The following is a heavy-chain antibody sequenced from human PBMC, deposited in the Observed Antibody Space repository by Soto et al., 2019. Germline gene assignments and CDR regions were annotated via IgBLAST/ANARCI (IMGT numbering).Heavy chain of an antibody. CDR2: IIPIFGTA. J-gene: IGHJ6*02. CDR1: GGTFSSYA. V-gene: IGHV1-69*13. Sequence: SVKVSCKASGGTFSSYAISWVRQAPGQGLEWMGGIIPIFGTANYAQKFQGRVTITADESTSTAYMELSSLRSEDTAVYYCARAFGYSGYDYYYGMDVWGQGTTVTVSS. CDR3: ARAFGYSGYDYYYGMDV. D-gene: IGHD5-12*01.